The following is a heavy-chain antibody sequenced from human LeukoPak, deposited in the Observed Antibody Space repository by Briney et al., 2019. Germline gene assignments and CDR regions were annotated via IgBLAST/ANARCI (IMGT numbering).Heavy chain of an antibody. Sequence: GGSLRLSCAASGFTFSSYSMNWVRQAPGKGLEWVSSISSSSSYIYYADSVKGRCTIPRDNAKNSPYLQMNSLRAEDTAVYYCARRHDYGDYGLDYWGQGTLATVSS. D-gene: IGHD4-17*01. CDR1: GFTFSSYS. V-gene: IGHV3-21*01. CDR3: ARRHDYGDYGLDY. CDR2: ISSSSSYI. J-gene: IGHJ4*02.